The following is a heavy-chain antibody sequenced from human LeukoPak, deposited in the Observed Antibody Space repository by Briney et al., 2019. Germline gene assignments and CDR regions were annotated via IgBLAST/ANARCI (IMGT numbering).Heavy chain of an antibody. CDR1: GGSISSYY. CDR3: ARSVRYYYGSGSYSKPFDY. J-gene: IGHJ4*02. V-gene: IGHV4-59*12. D-gene: IGHD3-10*01. CDR2: IYYSAST. Sequence: SETLSLTCTVSGGSISSYYWSWIRQPPGKGLEWIGYIYYSASTNYNPSLKSRVTISVDTSKNQFSLKLSSVTAADTAVYYCARSVRYYYGSGSYSKPFDYWGQGTLVTVSS.